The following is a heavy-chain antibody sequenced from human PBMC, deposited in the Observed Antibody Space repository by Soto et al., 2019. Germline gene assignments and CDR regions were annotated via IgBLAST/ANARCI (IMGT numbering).Heavy chain of an antibody. D-gene: IGHD3-3*01. V-gene: IGHV3-15*01. CDR2: IKSKTDGGTT. J-gene: IGHJ6*02. CDR3: TTGITIFGVVIIHEAQPDYYYGMDV. Sequence: EVQLVESGGGLVKPGGSLRLSCAASGFTFSNAWMSWVRQAPGKGLEWVGRIKSKTDGGTTDYAAPVKGRFTISRDDSKNTLYLQMNRLKPEDTAVYYCTTGITIFGVVIIHEAQPDYYYGMDVWGQGTTVTVSS. CDR1: GFTFSNAW.